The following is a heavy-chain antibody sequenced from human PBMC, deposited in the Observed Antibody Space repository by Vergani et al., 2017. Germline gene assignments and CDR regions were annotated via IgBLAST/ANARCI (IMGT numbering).Heavy chain of an antibody. V-gene: IGHV4-59*01. Sequence: QLQESGPGLVKPSETLSLTCTVSGGSISGEQWNWIRQTPGKGLEWIGGLFSAGDTHYKPSLRSRVTILADTSKNQVSLKLTSVNAADTGVYFCVRGGVVVTIMSEFNWFDVWGQGTPVTVSS. CDR1: GGSISGEQ. CDR2: LFSAGDT. D-gene: IGHD3-22*01. J-gene: IGHJ5*02. CDR3: VRGGVVVTIMSEFNWFDV.